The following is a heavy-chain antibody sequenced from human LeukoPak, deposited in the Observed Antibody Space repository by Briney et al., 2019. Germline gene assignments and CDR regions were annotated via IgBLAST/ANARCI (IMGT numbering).Heavy chain of an antibody. CDR3: AKDTGYSYGSTYDY. Sequence: GGSLRLSCAASGFTFDDYAMHWVRQAPGKGLEWVSGISWNSGRIGYADSVKGRFTISRDNAKNSLYLQMNSLRAEDTALYYCAKDTGYSYGSTYDYWGQGTLVTVSS. D-gene: IGHD5-18*01. V-gene: IGHV3-9*01. CDR2: ISWNSGRI. J-gene: IGHJ4*02. CDR1: GFTFDDYA.